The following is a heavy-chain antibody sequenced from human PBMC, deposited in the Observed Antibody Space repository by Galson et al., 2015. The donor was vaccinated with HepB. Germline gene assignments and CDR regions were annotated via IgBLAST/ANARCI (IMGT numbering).Heavy chain of an antibody. CDR2: ISYDAYNK. CDR1: GFTFSTYG. CDR3: AKANYCSSSPCYAWFDP. D-gene: IGHD2-2*01. Sequence: SLRLSCAASGFTFSTYGMHWVRQAPGKGLEWVAVISYDAYNKYYADSVKGRFIISRDNSKNTLYLQMNSLRAEDTAVYYCAKANYCSSSPCYAWFDPWGQGTLVTVSS. J-gene: IGHJ5*02. V-gene: IGHV3-30*18.